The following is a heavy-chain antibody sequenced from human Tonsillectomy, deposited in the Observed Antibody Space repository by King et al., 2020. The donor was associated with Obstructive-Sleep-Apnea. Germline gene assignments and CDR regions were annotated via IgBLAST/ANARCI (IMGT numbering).Heavy chain of an antibody. J-gene: IGHJ6*02. CDR3: ARLYYDSSGYYYTNYYYGMDV. Sequence: QLQESGPGLVKPSETLSLTCTVSGGSISSSSYYWGWIRQPPGKGLEWIGSIYYSGSTYYNPSLKSRVTISVDTSKNQFSLKLGSVTAADTAVYYCARLYYDSSGYYYTNYYYGMDVWGQGTTVTVSS. CDR2: IYYSGST. D-gene: IGHD3-22*01. V-gene: IGHV4-39*07. CDR1: GGSISSSSYY.